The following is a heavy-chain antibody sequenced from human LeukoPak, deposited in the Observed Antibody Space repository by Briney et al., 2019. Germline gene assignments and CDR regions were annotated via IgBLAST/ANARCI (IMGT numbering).Heavy chain of an antibody. V-gene: IGHV3-48*01. D-gene: IGHD6-19*01. CDR1: GFTFSSYA. CDR3: AREHTPYGSGCTAAY. J-gene: IGHJ4*02. Sequence: GGSLRLSCAASGFTFSSYAMSWVRQAPGKGLEWVSYISPSSSTMYYADSGKGRFTISRDNAKNSLYLQMNSLRAEDTAVYYCAREHTPYGSGCTAAYWGQGTLVTVSS. CDR2: ISPSSSTM.